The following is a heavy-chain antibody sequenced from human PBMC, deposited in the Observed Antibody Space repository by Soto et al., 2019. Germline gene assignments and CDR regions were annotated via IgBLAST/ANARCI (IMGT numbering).Heavy chain of an antibody. V-gene: IGHV3-73*01. CDR1: GFTFSGSS. J-gene: IGHJ4*02. CDR3: TTRAAVTDY. Sequence: PGGSLRLSCAASGFTFSGSSMHWVRQASGKGLEWVGRIRSKANNYATAFAASVKGRFIISRDASKNTAYLQMNSLKTEDTAVYYCTTRAAVTDYWGQGTLVTVSS. D-gene: IGHD4-4*01. CDR2: IRSKANNYAT.